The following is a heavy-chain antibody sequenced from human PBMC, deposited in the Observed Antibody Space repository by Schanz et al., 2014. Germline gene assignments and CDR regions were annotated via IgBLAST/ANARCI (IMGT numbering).Heavy chain of an antibody. V-gene: IGHV3-7*03. CDR1: GFTFSGYW. Sequence: VHLVESGGGVVQPGRSLRLSCAASGFTFSGYWMSWVRQAPGEGLVWVANIKLDGSEKYYVDSVKGRFTISRDNAKNSLYLQMNSLRGEDTAVYYCAKRVVPAGRVPYDYGMDVWGQGTTVTVSS. D-gene: IGHD2-2*01. J-gene: IGHJ6*02. CDR2: IKLDGSEK. CDR3: AKRVVPAGRVPYDYGMDV.